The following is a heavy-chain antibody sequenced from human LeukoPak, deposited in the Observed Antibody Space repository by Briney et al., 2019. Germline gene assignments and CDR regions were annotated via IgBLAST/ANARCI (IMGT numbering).Heavy chain of an antibody. CDR3: ARGRDYSGVTFNWFDP. J-gene: IGHJ5*02. D-gene: IGHD2-21*01. V-gene: IGHV1-2*02. Sequence: GASVKVSCKVSGYTLTDLSIHWVRQAPGQGLEWMGWINPDSGGTNYAQKFQGRVTMTRGASISTAYMELSRLRSDDTAVYYCARGRDYSGVTFNWFDPWGQGTLVTVSS. CDR2: INPDSGGT. CDR1: GYTLTDLS.